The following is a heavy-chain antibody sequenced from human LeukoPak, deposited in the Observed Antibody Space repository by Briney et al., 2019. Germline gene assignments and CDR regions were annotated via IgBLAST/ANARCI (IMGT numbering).Heavy chain of an antibody. V-gene: IGHV4-59*08. Sequence: SETLSLTCTVSGGSISAYYWSWIRQSPGKGLEWIGFGYYTGSTNYSPSLEGRLTISVDTSKNQLSLMLSSVTAADTAVYYCARHIGHGSDGFDIWGQGTVVTVSS. CDR2: GYYTGST. CDR1: GGSISAYY. J-gene: IGHJ3*02. CDR3: ARHIGHGSDGFDI. D-gene: IGHD3-10*01.